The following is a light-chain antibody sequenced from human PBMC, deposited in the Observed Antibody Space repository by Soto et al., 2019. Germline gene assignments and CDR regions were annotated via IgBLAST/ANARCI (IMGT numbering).Light chain of an antibody. CDR1: SSNIGSNS. CDR2: SNN. V-gene: IGLV1-44*01. CDR3: AAWDDSLNGVV. J-gene: IGLJ2*01. Sequence: QPVLTQPPSASGTPGQRVTISCSGSSSNIGSNSVNWFQQLPGTAPKLLIYSNNQRPSGVPDRFSGSKSGTSASLAISGLQSEAEADYYCAAWDDSLNGVVFGGGTKLTVL.